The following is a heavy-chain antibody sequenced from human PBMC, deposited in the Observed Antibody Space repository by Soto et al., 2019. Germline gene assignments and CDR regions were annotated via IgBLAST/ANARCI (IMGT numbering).Heavy chain of an antibody. D-gene: IGHD6-6*01. CDR3: ARDARIAARPLDAFDI. V-gene: IGHV1-2*04. CDR2: INPNSGGT. Sequence: ASVKVSCKAYGYTFTCYYMHWARQAPGQGLEWMGWINPNSGGTNYAQKFQGWVTMTRDTSISTAYMELSRLRSDDTAVYYCARDARIAARPLDAFDIWGQGTMVTVSS. CDR1: GYTFTCYY. J-gene: IGHJ3*02.